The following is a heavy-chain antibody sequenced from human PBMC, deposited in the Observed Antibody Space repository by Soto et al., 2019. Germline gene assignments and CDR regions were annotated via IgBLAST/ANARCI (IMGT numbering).Heavy chain of an antibody. CDR1: GGLFSSYP. D-gene: IGHD3-22*01. CDR2: IIPVFQTA. V-gene: IGHV1-69*01. J-gene: IGHJ4*02. CDR3: ARGGSGYTWFNEF. Sequence: QEQLVQSGAEVKKPGSSVKVSCKASGGLFSSYPISWVRQVPGQGLEWMGGIIPVFQTAYYTQRFQGRVTITAAESANKAYMEMRSMRSEDTAIYYCARGGSGYTWFNEFWGQGTLVTVSS.